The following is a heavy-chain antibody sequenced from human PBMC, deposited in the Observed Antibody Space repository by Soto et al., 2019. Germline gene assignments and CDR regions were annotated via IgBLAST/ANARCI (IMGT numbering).Heavy chain of an antibody. D-gene: IGHD2-2*01. CDR3: TRRSSSHWGGGYYYYGMDV. Sequence: GAPLRLSGPASGFTFGDYAMSWVRQAPGKGLEWVGFIRSKAYGGTTEYAASVKGRFTISRDDSKSIAYLQMNSLKTEDTAVYYCTRRSSSHWGGGYYYYGMDVWGQGTTVTVSS. CDR2: IRSKAYGGTT. J-gene: IGHJ6*02. CDR1: GFTFGDYA. V-gene: IGHV3-49*04.